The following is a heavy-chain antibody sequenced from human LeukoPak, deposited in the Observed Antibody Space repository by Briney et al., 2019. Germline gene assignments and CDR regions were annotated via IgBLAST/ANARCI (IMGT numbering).Heavy chain of an antibody. Sequence: ASVKVSCKSSGYTFTGYYMHWVRQAPGQGLEWMGWINPVSGGTNYAQKFQGRVTMTRGTSINTVYMELRSLRSDDTALYYCARDAPGTAATGDVWGQGTTVTVSS. CDR3: ARDAPGTAATGDV. D-gene: IGHD6-25*01. CDR2: INPVSGGT. J-gene: IGHJ6*02. V-gene: IGHV1-2*02. CDR1: GYTFTGYY.